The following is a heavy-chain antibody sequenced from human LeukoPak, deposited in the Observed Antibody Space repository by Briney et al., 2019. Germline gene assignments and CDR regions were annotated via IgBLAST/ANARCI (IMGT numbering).Heavy chain of an antibody. Sequence: ASVKVSCKASGYTFTGYYMHWVRQAPGQGLEWMGWINPNSGGTNYAQKFQGWVTMTRDASISTAYMELSRLRSDDTAVYYCARESGTRPWIQLWPVRSGAYYYGMDVWGQGTTVTVSS. CDR1: GYTFTGYY. J-gene: IGHJ6*02. V-gene: IGHV1-2*04. D-gene: IGHD5-18*01. CDR3: ARESGTRPWIQLWPVRSGAYYYGMDV. CDR2: INPNSGGT.